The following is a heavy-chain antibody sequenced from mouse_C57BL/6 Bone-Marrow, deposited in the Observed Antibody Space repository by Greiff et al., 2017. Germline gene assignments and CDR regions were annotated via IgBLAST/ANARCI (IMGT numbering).Heavy chain of an antibody. CDR2: IFPGSGST. CDR3: TRSRNCGYSMDY. J-gene: IGHJ4*01. Sequence: QVQLQQSGPELVRPGASVKISCKAPGYSFTSHWMQWVRQRPGQGLEWIGEIFPGSGSTYYNAQFKGKATLTVDTSSSTASIPLSSLTSEYSAVYVCTRSRNCGYSMDYWGQGTSVTVSS. V-gene: IGHV1-56*01. D-gene: IGHD4-1*01. CDR1: GYSFTSHW.